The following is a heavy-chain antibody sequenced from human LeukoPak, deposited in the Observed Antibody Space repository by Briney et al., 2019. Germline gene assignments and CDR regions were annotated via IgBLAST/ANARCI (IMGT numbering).Heavy chain of an antibody. CDR1: GYTFTGYC. V-gene: IGHV1-2*02. Sequence: ASVKVSCKASGYTFTGYCMRWVRQAPGQGLEWMGWINPNSGGTNYAQKFQGRVTMTRDTSISTAYMELSRLRSDDTAVYYCARDHWGYCDGAFDIWGQGTMVTVSS. CDR2: INPNSGGT. J-gene: IGHJ3*02. CDR3: ARDHWGYCDGAFDI. D-gene: IGHD3-16*01.